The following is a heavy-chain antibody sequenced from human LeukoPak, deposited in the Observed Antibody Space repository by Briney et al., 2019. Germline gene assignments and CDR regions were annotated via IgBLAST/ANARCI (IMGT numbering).Heavy chain of an antibody. V-gene: IGHV3-30-3*01. D-gene: IGHD3-3*01. Sequence: GGSLRLSCAASIITFSSYVMHWVRQAPGKGLEWVAIISYDGNSKYYATSVKGRFTISRDNSKKILYLQMNSLRGDDTAVYYCAGYDFWSGSFDYWGQGTLVTVSS. CDR3: AGYDFWSGSFDY. CDR2: ISYDGNSK. J-gene: IGHJ4*02. CDR1: IITFSSYV.